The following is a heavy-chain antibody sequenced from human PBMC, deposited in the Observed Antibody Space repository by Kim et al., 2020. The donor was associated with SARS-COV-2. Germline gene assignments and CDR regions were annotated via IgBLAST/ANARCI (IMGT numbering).Heavy chain of an antibody. CDR3: ARGSRDVGIF. CDR1: GGSISSGGYY. V-gene: IGHV4-31*03. J-gene: IGHJ4*02. CDR2: IYYSGST. Sequence: SETLSLTCTVSGGSISSGGYYWSWIRQHPGKGLEWIGYIYYSGSTYYNPSLKSRVTISVDTSKNQFSLKLSSVTAADTAVYYCARGSRDVGIFWGQGTLVTVSS. D-gene: IGHD1-20*01.